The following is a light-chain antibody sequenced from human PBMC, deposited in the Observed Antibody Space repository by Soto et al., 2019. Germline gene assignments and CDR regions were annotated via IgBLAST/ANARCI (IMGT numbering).Light chain of an antibody. CDR3: ATWDDGLYGPV. V-gene: IGLV1-44*01. J-gene: IGLJ3*02. CDR2: RDN. Sequence: QSVLTQPPSASGTPGQTVTISCSGTRSNIGSNPVQWYLQLPGTAPKLLIYRDNERPSGVPYRFSGSKSGTSASLAISGLQSEDEADYHCATWDDGLYGPVFGGGTKLTVL. CDR1: RSNIGSNP.